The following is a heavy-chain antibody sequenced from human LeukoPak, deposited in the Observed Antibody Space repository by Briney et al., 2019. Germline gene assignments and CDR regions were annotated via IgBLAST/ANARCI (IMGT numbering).Heavy chain of an antibody. D-gene: IGHD3-22*01. Sequence: GGSLRLSCAASGFTFSDYYMSWIGQAPGKGLEWVSYISSSGSTIYYADSVKGRFTISRDNAKNSLYLQMNSLRAEDTAVYYCARDRGGYYYDSSGYEEGIWFDPWGQGTLVTVSS. CDR2: ISSSGSTI. J-gene: IGHJ5*02. CDR3: ARDRGGYYYDSSGYEEGIWFDP. CDR1: GFTFSDYY. V-gene: IGHV3-11*04.